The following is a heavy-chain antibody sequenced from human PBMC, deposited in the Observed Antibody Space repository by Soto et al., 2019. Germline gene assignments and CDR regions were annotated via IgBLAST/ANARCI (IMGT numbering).Heavy chain of an antibody. Sequence: GGSPRLSWAASGFTVSSNYMSWVRQAPGKGLEWVSVIYSGGSTYYADSVKGRFTISRDNSKNTLYLQMNSLRAEDTAVYYCATTVKRTFDSWGQGTLVTVSS. J-gene: IGHJ4*02. CDR3: ATTVKRTFDS. D-gene: IGHD1-1*01. V-gene: IGHV3-53*01. CDR2: IYSGGST. CDR1: GFTVSSNY.